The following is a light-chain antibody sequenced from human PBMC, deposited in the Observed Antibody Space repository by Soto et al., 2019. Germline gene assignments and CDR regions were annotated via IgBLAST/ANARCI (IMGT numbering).Light chain of an antibody. J-gene: IGLJ1*01. CDR3: CSYAGSSPPYG. CDR2: EVS. Sequence: QSALTQPASVSGSPGQSITISCTGTSSDVGSYNLVSWYQQHPGKAPKLMIYEVSKRPSGVSNRFSGSKSGNTASLTISGLQAEDEADYYCCSYAGSSPPYGFGTGTKVTVL. V-gene: IGLV2-23*02. CDR1: SSDVGSYNL.